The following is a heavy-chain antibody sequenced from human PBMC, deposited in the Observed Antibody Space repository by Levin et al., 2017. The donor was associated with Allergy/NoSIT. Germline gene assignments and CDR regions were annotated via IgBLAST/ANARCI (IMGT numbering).Heavy chain of an antibody. CDR1: GFTFSDYY. CDR2: ISSSSSYT. V-gene: IGHV3-11*05. CDR3: ARDPYDILTGYLFEYYYGMDV. D-gene: IGHD3-9*01. J-gene: IGHJ6*02. Sequence: PGGSLRLSCAASGFTFSDYYMSWIRQAPGKGLEWVSYISSSSSYTNYADSVKGRFTISRDNAKNSLYLQMNSLRAEDTAVYYCARDPYDILTGYLFEYYYGMDVWGQGTTVTVSS.